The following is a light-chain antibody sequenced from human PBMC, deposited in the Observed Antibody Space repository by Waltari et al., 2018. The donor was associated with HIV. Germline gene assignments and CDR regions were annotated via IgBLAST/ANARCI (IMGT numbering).Light chain of an antibody. V-gene: IGLV2-14*01. CDR3: SSYTSSSTPYV. J-gene: IGLJ1*01. CDR2: EVS. Sequence: QSALTQPASVSGSPGQSITLSCTGTSSAVGGYTYVSWYQQHPGKAPKLMIYEVSNRPSGVSNRFSGSKSGNTASLTISGLQAEDEADYYCSSYTSSSTPYVFGTGTKVTVL. CDR1: SSAVGGYTY.